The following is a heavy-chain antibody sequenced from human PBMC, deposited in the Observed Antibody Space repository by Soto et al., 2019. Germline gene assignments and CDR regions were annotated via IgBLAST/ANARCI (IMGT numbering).Heavy chain of an antibody. J-gene: IGHJ4*02. CDR1: GFTFSSYY. V-gene: IGHV3-21*01. CDR2: ISSRSSYI. Sequence: VGSVRLSCAASGFTFSSYYMNWVRQAPGKGLEWVSSISSRSSYIYYADSVKGRFTISRDNAKDSLYLQMNSLRAEDTAVYYCARDSSSGCVWGQGTVVTVSS. D-gene: IGHD6-6*01. CDR3: ARDSSSGCV.